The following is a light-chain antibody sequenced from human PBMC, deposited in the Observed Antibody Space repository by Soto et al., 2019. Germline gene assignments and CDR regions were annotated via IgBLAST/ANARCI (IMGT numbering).Light chain of an antibody. CDR2: DAS. J-gene: IGKJ5*01. V-gene: IGKV3-11*01. CDR3: QQRNNWPIT. CDR1: QSVSSY. Sequence: IVVSQSPATLSLSKGERATLSCRASQSVSSYLAWYQQKPGQAPRLLIYDASNRATGIPVRFSGSGSGTDFTLTISSLEPEDFALYYCQQRNNWPITFGQGTRLEI.